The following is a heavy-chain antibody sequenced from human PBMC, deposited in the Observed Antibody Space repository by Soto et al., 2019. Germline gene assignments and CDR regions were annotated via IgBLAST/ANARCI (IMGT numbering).Heavy chain of an antibody. CDR1: GFTFSSYS. J-gene: IGHJ4*02. V-gene: IGHV3-21*01. CDR2: ITSSSGYI. D-gene: IGHD4-17*01. Sequence: EVQLVESGGGLVKPGGSLRLSCAASGFTFSSYSMNWVRQAPGKGLEWVSYITSSSGYICYADSVKGRFTISRDNAKNSLYLQMNSLRAEDTAVYYCARSTVTTAGIDYWGQETLVTVSS. CDR3: ARSTVTTAGIDY.